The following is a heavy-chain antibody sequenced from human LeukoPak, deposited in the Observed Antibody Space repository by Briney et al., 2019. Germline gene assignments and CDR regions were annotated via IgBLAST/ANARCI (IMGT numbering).Heavy chain of an antibody. Sequence: GGSLRLSCAASGFTFSSYAMHWVRQAPGNGLEYVSAISSNGGSTYYANSVKGRFTISRDNSKNTLFLQMGSLRAEDMAVYYCARGGSIAARPIDYWGQGTLVTVSS. CDR2: ISSNGGST. CDR3: ARGGSIAARPIDY. D-gene: IGHD6-6*01. V-gene: IGHV3-64*01. CDR1: GFTFSSYA. J-gene: IGHJ4*02.